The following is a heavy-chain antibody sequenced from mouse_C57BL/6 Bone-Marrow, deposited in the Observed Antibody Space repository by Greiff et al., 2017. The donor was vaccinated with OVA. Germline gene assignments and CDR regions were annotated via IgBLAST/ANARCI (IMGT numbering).Heavy chain of an antibody. Sequence: QVQLQQSGAELVKPGASVKMSCKASGYTFTSYWITWVKQRPGQGLEWIGDIYPGSGSTNYNEKFKSKATLTVDTSSSTAYMQLSSLTSEDSAVYYCAREEVYYGSLFFDYWGQGTTLTVSS. CDR2: IYPGSGST. CDR1: GYTFTSYW. CDR3: AREEVYYGSLFFDY. V-gene: IGHV1-55*01. J-gene: IGHJ2*01. D-gene: IGHD1-1*01.